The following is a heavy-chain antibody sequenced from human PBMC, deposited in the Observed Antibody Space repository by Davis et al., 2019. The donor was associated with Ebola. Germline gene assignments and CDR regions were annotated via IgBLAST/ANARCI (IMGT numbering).Heavy chain of an antibody. CDR3: ASVLDY. CDR2: ISSDSDYI. J-gene: IGHJ4*02. V-gene: IGHV3-21*01. Sequence: GESLKISCAATGFTFSTYSMSWVRQAPGKGLEWVSSISSDSDYIYYADSAKGRFTISRDNAKNSLYLQMDGLRVEDTAVYYCASVLDYWGQGSLVTVSS. CDR1: GFTFSTYS.